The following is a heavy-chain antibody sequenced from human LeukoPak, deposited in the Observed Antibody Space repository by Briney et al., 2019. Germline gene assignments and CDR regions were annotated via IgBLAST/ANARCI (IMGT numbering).Heavy chain of an antibody. CDR2: ISYDGSNK. CDR1: GFTFSSYG. Sequence: GGSLRLSCAASGFTFSSYGMHWVRQAPGKGLEWVAVISYDGSNKYYADSVKGRFTISRDNSKNTLYLQMNSLRAEDTAVYYCAKDLNSGYSYGCDYWGQGTLVTVSS. V-gene: IGHV3-30*18. D-gene: IGHD5-18*01. J-gene: IGHJ4*02. CDR3: AKDLNSGYSYGCDY.